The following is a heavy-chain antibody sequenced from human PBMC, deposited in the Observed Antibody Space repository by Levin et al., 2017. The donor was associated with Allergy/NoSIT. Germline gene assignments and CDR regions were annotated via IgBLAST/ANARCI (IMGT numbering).Heavy chain of an antibody. V-gene: IGHV3-53*01. J-gene: IGHJ4*02. Sequence: GESLKISCAASGFTVSSNYMSWVRQAPGKGLEWVSVIYSGGTTYYADSLKGRFTISRDNSKNTLYLQMNSLRAEDTAVYYCARGRLYCSGGVCFQYYFDSWGQGTLVTVSS. CDR1: GFTVSSNY. CDR3: ARGRLYCSGGVCFQYYFDS. D-gene: IGHD2-8*02. CDR2: IYSGGTT.